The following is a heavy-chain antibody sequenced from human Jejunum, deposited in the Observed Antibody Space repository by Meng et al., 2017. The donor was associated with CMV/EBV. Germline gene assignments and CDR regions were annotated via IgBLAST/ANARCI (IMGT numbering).Heavy chain of an antibody. CDR3: ARWFDP. J-gene: IGHJ5*02. CDR2: MYNSGTT. Sequence: QAQLHESGPGLVKPSETLSLTGTVSGDSISGGGYYWMWIRQTPERGLEWIGNMYNSGTTTYNPSLRSRVSISMNLSQNQFSLNLNSMTAADTAVYYCARWFDPWGQGILVTVSS. V-gene: IGHV4-61*08. CDR1: GDSISGGGYY.